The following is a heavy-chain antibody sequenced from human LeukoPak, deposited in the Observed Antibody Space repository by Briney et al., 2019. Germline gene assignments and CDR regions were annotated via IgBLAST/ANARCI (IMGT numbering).Heavy chain of an antibody. CDR1: GYTFINYA. CDR2: VNTNTGNP. Sequence: ASVKVSCKASGYTFINYAINWVRQAPGQGLEWMGWVNTNTGNPTYAQGFTGRFVFSLDTSVSTAYLQISSLKAEDTAVYYCARIRGLRDYYYMDVWGKGTTVTVSS. CDR3: ARIRGLRDYYYMDV. D-gene: IGHD5-18*01. J-gene: IGHJ6*03. V-gene: IGHV7-4-1*02.